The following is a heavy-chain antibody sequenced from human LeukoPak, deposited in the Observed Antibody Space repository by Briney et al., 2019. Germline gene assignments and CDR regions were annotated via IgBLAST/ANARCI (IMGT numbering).Heavy chain of an antibody. V-gene: IGHV3-30-3*01. CDR3: ARELVGAKSIDY. J-gene: IGHJ4*02. CDR1: GFTFSSYA. D-gene: IGHD1-26*01. CDR2: ISYDGSNK. Sequence: GGSPRLSCAASGFTFSSYAMHWVRQAPGKGLEWVAVISYDGSNKYYADSVKGRFTISRDNSKNTLYLQMNSLRAEDTAVYYCARELVGAKSIDYWGQGTLVTVSS.